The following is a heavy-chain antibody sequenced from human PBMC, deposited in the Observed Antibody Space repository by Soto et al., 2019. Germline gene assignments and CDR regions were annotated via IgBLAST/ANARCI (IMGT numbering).Heavy chain of an antibody. CDR3: ARVWYYDILTGYYPLGFFDY. CDR2: IYYSGST. CDR1: GGSISSSSYY. Sequence: SETLSLTYTVSGGSISSSSYYWGWIRQPPGKGLEWIGSIYYSGSTYYNPSLKSRVTISVDTSKNQFSLKLSSVTAADTAVYYCARVWYYDILTGYYPLGFFDYWGQGTLVTVSS. V-gene: IGHV4-39*01. J-gene: IGHJ4*02. D-gene: IGHD3-9*01.